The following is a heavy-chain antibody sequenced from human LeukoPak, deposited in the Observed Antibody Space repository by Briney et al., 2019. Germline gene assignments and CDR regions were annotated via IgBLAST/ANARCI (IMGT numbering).Heavy chain of an antibody. CDR3: ARGSGYCSSTSCYPLYFDY. CDR2: IIPIFGTA. D-gene: IGHD2-2*01. CDR1: GGTFSSYA. J-gene: IGHJ4*02. V-gene: IGHV1-69*05. Sequence: SVKVSCKASGGTFSSYAISWVRQAPGQGLVWMGGIIPIFGTANYAQKFQGRVTITTDESTSTAYMELSSLRSEDTAVYYCARGSGYCSSTSCYPLYFDYWGQGTLVTVSS.